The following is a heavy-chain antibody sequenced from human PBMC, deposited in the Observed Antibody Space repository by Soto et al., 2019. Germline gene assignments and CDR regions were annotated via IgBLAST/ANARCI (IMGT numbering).Heavy chain of an antibody. V-gene: IGHV3-30*18. CDR2: IALDGINI. CDR1: GFSFSFYG. D-gene: IGHD3-22*01. Sequence: PGGSLRLSCAASGFSFSFYGMHWVRQTPGKGLEWVAVIALDGINIYYADSVKGRFTISRDNSRSTLYLQMKSLRAEDTAVYFCAKEYYYDSSFDYWGQGVLVTVSS. CDR3: AKEYYYDSSFDY. J-gene: IGHJ4*02.